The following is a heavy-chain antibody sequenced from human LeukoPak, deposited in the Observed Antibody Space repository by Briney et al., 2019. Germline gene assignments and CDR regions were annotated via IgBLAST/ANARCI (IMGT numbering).Heavy chain of an antibody. CDR3: ARDLGGCGDRFCSYYFDH. CDR1: GFTFSSYG. V-gene: IGHV3-33*01. J-gene: IGHJ4*02. CDR2: IWYDGSHK. D-gene: IGHD2-21*02. Sequence: PGGSLRLSCGASGFTFSSYGMNWLRQAPGKGLEWVAVIWYDGSHKYYADSAKGRFTISRDNSKNTVSLQMDSLRVEDPALYYCARDLGGCGDRFCSYYFDHWGQGIQVTVSS.